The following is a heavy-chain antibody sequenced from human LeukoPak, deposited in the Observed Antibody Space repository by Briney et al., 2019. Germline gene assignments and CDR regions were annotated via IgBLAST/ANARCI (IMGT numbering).Heavy chain of an antibody. Sequence: SQTLSLTCTVSGGSISSGDYYWSWIRQPPGKGLEWIGYIYYSGSTYYNPSLKSRVTISVDTSKNQFSLKLSSVTAADTAVYYCARAVRGVTIFGVVIYFDYWGQETLVTVSS. D-gene: IGHD3-3*01. CDR3: ARAVRGVTIFGVVIYFDY. CDR2: IYYSGST. V-gene: IGHV4-30-4*01. CDR1: GGSISSGDYY. J-gene: IGHJ4*02.